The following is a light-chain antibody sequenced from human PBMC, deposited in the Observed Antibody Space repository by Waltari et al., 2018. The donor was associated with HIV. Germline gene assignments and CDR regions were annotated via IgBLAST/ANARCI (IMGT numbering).Light chain of an antibody. CDR1: HPINSW. J-gene: IGKJ1*01. Sequence: DIQMTQFPSFVSESVGDRVTITCRASHPINSWLTWYQQKPGKAPELLIYATSSLQSGVPSRFSGSGSGTNFTLTINSLQTEDFATYFCQQANSFPWTFGRGTKVELK. CDR2: ATS. CDR3: QQANSFPWT. V-gene: IGKV1-12*01.